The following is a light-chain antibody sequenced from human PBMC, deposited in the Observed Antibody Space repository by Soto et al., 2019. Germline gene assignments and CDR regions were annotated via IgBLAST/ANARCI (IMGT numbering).Light chain of an antibody. CDR3: QQSYNSPQT. J-gene: IGKJ1*01. CDR2: AAS. Sequence: IQMTQSPSSLPASVGDEVTITCRASQTIMTYLNWYQLKPGKPPRLLIYAASSLQSGVPSRFSGSGSGTDFTLTISSLQPEDFATYSCQQSYNSPQTFGQGTKVDIK. V-gene: IGKV1-39*01. CDR1: QTIMTY.